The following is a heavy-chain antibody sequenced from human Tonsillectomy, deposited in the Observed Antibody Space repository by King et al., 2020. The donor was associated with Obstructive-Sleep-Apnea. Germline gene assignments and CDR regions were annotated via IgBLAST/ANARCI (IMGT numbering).Heavy chain of an antibody. CDR1: GFIFSYNY. CDR3: VRDRGRSFDY. V-gene: IGHV3-11*01. Sequence: VQLVESGGGLVTPGGSLRLSCAASGFIFSYNYISWVRQAPGKGLEWPSILIGKGSTYYRDPVKDRFTISRDNAKNSVYLQMKSLRAEDTAIYYCVRDRGRSFDYWGQGTLVTVSS. CDR2: LIGKGST. J-gene: IGHJ4*02. D-gene: IGHD3-10*01.